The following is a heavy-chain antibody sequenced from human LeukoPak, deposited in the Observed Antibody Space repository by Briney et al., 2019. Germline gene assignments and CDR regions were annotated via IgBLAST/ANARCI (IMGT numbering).Heavy chain of an antibody. V-gene: IGHV3-30-3*01. J-gene: IGHJ4*02. D-gene: IGHD3-3*01. Sequence: QAGGSLRLSCAASGFTFSSYAMHWVRQAPGKGLEWVAVISYDGSNKYYADSVKGRFTISRDNSKNTLYLQMNSLRAEDTAVYYCAKDNPRLRFLEWLYDYWGQGTLVTVSS. CDR3: AKDNPRLRFLEWLYDY. CDR1: GFTFSSYA. CDR2: ISYDGSNK.